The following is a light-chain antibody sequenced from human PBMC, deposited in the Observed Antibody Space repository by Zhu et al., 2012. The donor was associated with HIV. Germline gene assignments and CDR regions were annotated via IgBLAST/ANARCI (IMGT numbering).Light chain of an antibody. V-gene: IGKV3D-20*02. J-gene: IGKJ4*01. Sequence: EVVLTQSPDTLSLSPGDRATLACRASQSVSSNYLIWYQQKPGQAPRPLIYGASDRASGVPDRFSGSGSGTDFTLTISSLQPEDFAIYYCQQRSNWLTFGGGTKVEI. CDR3: QQRSNWLT. CDR2: GAS. CDR1: QSVSSNY.